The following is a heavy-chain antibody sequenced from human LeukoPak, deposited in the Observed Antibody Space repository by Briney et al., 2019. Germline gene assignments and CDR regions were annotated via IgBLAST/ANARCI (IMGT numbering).Heavy chain of an antibody. V-gene: IGHV3-30*02. CDR3: AKGPIYYGSGSYKSYYYYGMDV. Sequence: SGGSLRLSCAASGFTFSSYGMHWLRQAPGKGLEWVAFIRYDGSNKYYADSVKGRFTISRDNSKNTLYLQMNSLRAEDTAVYYCAKGPIYYGSGSYKSYYYYGMDVWDQGTTVTVSS. D-gene: IGHD3-10*01. CDR2: IRYDGSNK. J-gene: IGHJ6*02. CDR1: GFTFSSYG.